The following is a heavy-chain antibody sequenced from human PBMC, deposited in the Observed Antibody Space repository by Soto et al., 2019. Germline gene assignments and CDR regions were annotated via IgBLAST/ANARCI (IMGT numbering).Heavy chain of an antibody. CDR3: AKVHSSSWAYYYYGMDV. D-gene: IGHD6-13*01. V-gene: IGHV3-23*01. CDR2: ISGSGGST. CDR1: GFTFSSYA. Sequence: GGSLRLSCAASGFTFSSYAMSWVRQAPGKGLEWVSAISGSGGSTYYADSVKGRFTISRDNSKNTLYLQMNSLRAKDTAVYYCAKVHSSSWAYYYYGMDVWGQGTTVTVSS. J-gene: IGHJ6*02.